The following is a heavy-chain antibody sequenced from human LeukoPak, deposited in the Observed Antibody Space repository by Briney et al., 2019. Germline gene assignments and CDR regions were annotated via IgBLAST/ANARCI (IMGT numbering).Heavy chain of an antibody. Sequence: GASVKVSCKASGYAFTIYGISWVRQAPGQGLGWVGWISAYNGNTNYAQKLQGRVNMTTDTSTSKAYMELRSLRSDDTAGYYYARSGPGNAFDIWGQGTMVTVSS. V-gene: IGHV1-18*01. CDR2: ISAYNGNT. CDR3: ARSGPGNAFDI. CDR1: GYAFTIYG. D-gene: IGHD3-3*01. J-gene: IGHJ3*02.